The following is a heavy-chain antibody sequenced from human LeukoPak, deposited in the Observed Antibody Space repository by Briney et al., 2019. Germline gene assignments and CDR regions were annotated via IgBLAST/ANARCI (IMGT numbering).Heavy chain of an antibody. Sequence: GGSLRRSCAASGFTFSSYAMSWVRQAPGKGLEWVSVISGSGGNTYYADSVKGRFTISRDNSKNTLYLQLNSLRAEDTAVYYCAKGYSSGSLGYFDYWGQGTLVTVSS. CDR1: GFTFSSYA. CDR3: AKGYSSGSLGYFDY. J-gene: IGHJ4*02. CDR2: ISGSGGNT. V-gene: IGHV3-23*01. D-gene: IGHD3-22*01.